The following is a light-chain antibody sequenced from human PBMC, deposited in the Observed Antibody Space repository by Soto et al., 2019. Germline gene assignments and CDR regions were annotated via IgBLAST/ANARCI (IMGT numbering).Light chain of an antibody. V-gene: IGKV3-15*01. Sequence: EVVLTQSPGTLSLSPGERVTLSCRASQSVSSNLAWYQQKPGQAPRLLIYGASTRATGVPARFSGSGSGTEFTLTISSLQSEDFAVYYCQQYHNWPPYTFGQGTKVDI. CDR2: GAS. J-gene: IGKJ2*01. CDR3: QQYHNWPPYT. CDR1: QSVSSN.